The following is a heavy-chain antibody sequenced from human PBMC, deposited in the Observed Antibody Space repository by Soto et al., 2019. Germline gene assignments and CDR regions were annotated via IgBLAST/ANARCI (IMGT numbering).Heavy chain of an antibody. J-gene: IGHJ4*02. V-gene: IGHV1-46*01. D-gene: IGHD1-26*01. Sequence: GASVKVSCKASGYTFTSYYMHWVRQAPGQGLEWMGIINPSGGSTSYAQKVQGRVTMTTDTSTSTAYMELRSLRSDDTAVYYCAREGSPLRWGQTYYFDYWGQGTLVTVSS. CDR1: GYTFTSYY. CDR2: INPSGGST. CDR3: AREGSPLRWGQTYYFDY.